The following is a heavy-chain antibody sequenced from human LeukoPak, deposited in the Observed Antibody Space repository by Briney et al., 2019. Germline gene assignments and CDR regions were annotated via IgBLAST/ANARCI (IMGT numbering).Heavy chain of an antibody. Sequence: SVKISCKASGGTFSSYAISWVRQAPGQGLEWMGGIIPIFGTANYAQKFQGRVTITADESTSTAYMGLSSLRSEDTAVYYCARSVGATPDVWGQGTTVTVSS. J-gene: IGHJ6*02. CDR2: IIPIFGTA. CDR3: ARSVGATPDV. V-gene: IGHV1-69*13. CDR1: GGTFSSYA. D-gene: IGHD1-26*01.